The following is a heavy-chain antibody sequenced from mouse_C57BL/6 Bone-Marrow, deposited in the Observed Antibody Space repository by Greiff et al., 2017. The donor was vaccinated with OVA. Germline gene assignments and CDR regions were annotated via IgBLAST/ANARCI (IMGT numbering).Heavy chain of an antibody. Sequence: VQLQQSGAELVKPGASVKISCKASGYAFSSYWMNWVKQRPGKGLEWIGQIYPGDGDTNYNGKFKGKATLTADKSSSTAYMQLSSLTSEDSAVYFCARPITTVEDYYAMDYWGPGTSVTVSS. CDR1: GYAFSSYW. CDR3: ARPITTVEDYYAMDY. V-gene: IGHV1-80*01. D-gene: IGHD1-1*01. J-gene: IGHJ4*01. CDR2: IYPGDGDT.